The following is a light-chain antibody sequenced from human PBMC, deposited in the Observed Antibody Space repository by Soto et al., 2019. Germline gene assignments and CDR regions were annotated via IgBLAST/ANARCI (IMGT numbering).Light chain of an antibody. CDR1: QSLLHSNGYNY. CDR3: MQALQTPT. J-gene: IGKJ5*01. CDR2: LGS. Sequence: DIVMSQSPLSLPVTPGGPASLSCRSSQSLLHSNGYNYLDWYLQKPGQSPQLLIYLGSNRASGVPDRFSGSGSGTDFTLKISRVEAEDVGVYYCMQALQTPTFGQGTRLEIK. V-gene: IGKV2-28*01.